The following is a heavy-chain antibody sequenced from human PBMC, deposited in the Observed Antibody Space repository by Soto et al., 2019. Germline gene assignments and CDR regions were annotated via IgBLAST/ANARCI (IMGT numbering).Heavy chain of an antibody. V-gene: IGHV3-21*01. J-gene: IGHJ4*02. CDR3: ASDGMLRGTGAGTDDLDY. D-gene: IGHD6-19*01. CDR1: GFTFSSFN. Sequence: EVQLVESGGGLVKPGGSLRLSCAVSGFTFSSFNMNWVRQAPGKGLEWVSSISTSSSYIYYADSVKGRFTISRDNAKNSLYLQMNSMRAEDTDVYSCASDGMLRGTGAGTDDLDYWGQGTLVTVSS. CDR2: ISTSSSYI.